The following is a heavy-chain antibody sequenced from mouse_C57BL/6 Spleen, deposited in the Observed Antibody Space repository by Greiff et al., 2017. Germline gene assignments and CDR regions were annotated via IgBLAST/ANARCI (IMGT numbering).Heavy chain of an antibody. CDR1: GYAFSSYW. CDR3: AREDSSGYYVMDY. V-gene: IGHV1-80*01. CDR2: IYPGDGDT. D-gene: IGHD3-2*02. J-gene: IGHJ4*01. Sequence: QVQLQQSGAELVKPGASVKISCKASGYAFSSYWMNWVKQRPGKGLEWIGQIYPGDGDTNYNGKFKGKATLTADKSSSTAYMQLSSLTSEDAAVYFCAREDSSGYYVMDYWGQGTSVTVSS.